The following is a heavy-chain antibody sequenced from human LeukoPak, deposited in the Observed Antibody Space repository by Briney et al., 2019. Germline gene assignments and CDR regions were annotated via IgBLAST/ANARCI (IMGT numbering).Heavy chain of an antibody. D-gene: IGHD2-2*01. V-gene: IGHV5-51*01. CDR2: IYPGDSDT. J-gene: IGHJ3*02. Sequence: GESLKISCKGSGYRFTSYWIGWVRQMPGKGLEWMGIIYPGDSDTRYSPSSQGQVTISADKSISTAYLQWSSLKASDTAMYYCARLGHQSCSSTSCYVDAFDIWGQGTMVTVSS. CDR1: GYRFTSYW. CDR3: ARLGHQSCSSTSCYVDAFDI.